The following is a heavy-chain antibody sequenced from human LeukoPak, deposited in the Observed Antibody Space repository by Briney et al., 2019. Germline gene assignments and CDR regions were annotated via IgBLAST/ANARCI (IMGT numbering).Heavy chain of an antibody. CDR3: ARDQYSSSTGTLSY. CDR2: INWNGGST. V-gene: IGHV3-20*04. Sequence: GGSLRLSCAASGFTFDDYGMSWVRQAPGEGLEWVSGINWNGGSTGYADSVKGRFTISRDNAKNSLYLQMNSLRAEDTALYYCARDQYSSSTGTLSYWGQGTLVTVSS. D-gene: IGHD6-6*01. J-gene: IGHJ4*02. CDR1: GFTFDDYG.